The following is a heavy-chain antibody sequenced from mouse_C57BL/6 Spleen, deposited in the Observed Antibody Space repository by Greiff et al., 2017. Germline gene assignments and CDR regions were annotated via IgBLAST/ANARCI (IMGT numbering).Heavy chain of an antibody. CDR3: APGGTAQASFAY. CDR2: IYPGDGDT. V-gene: IGHV1-82*01. CDR1: GYAFSSSW. D-gene: IGHD3-2*02. J-gene: IGHJ3*01. Sequence: QVQLQQSGPELVKPGASVKISCKASGYAFSSSWMHWVKQRPGKGLEWIGRIYPGDGDTNYNGKFKGKATLTAYKSSSTAYMQLSSLTSEESAVYFCAPGGTAQASFAYWGQGTLVTVSA.